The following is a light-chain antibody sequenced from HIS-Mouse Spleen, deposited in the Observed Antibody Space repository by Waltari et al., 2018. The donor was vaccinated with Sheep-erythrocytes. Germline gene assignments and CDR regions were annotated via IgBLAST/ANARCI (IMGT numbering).Light chain of an antibody. V-gene: IGLV2-11*01. CDR3: CSYAGSYTVV. CDR2: DVS. CDR1: SSDVGGCNY. Sequence: QSALTQPRSVSGSPGQPVTITCPGTSSDVGGCNYFSWYQQHPGKAPKLMIYDVSKRPSGVPDRFSGSKSGNTASLTISGLQAEDEADYYCCSYAGSYTVVFGGGTKLTVL. J-gene: IGLJ2*01.